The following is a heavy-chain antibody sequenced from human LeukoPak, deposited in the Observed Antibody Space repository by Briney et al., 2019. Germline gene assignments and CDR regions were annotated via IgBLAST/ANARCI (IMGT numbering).Heavy chain of an antibody. Sequence: GGSLRLSCAASGFTFSSYSMNWVRQAPGKGLEWVSSISDDSNYIYYADSVKGRFTISRDNAKNSLYLQMNSLRAEDTAVYYCATLYKLNYFDYWGQGTLVTVSS. CDR2: ISDDSNYI. D-gene: IGHD1-1*01. CDR3: ATLYKLNYFDY. V-gene: IGHV3-21*04. CDR1: GFTFSSYS. J-gene: IGHJ4*02.